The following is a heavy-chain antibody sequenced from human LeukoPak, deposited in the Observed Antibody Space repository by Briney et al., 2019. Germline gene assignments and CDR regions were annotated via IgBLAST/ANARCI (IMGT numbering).Heavy chain of an antibody. CDR1: GFTFSSYW. CDR2: IKQDGSQK. J-gene: IGHJ4*02. Sequence: PGGSLRLSCEASGFTFSSYWISWVRQAPGKGLEWVANIKQDGSQKYYVDSVKGRFTISRGNAKNSLYLQMNSLRAEDTAFYYCARDDLYCGSNCSPFDYWGQGTLVTVSS. D-gene: IGHD2-21*02. CDR3: ARDDLYCGSNCSPFDY. V-gene: IGHV3-7*01.